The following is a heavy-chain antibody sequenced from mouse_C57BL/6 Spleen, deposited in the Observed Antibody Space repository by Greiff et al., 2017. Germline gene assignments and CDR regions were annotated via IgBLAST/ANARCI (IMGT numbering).Heavy chain of an antibody. CDR1: GYAFTNYL. J-gene: IGHJ3*01. Sequence: VKLQQSGAELVRPGTSVKVSCKASGYAFTNYLIEWVKQRPGQGLEWIGVINPGSGGTNYNEKFKGKATLTADKSSSTAYMQLSSLTSEDSAVYFCAREGELGRGFAYWGQGTLVTVSA. D-gene: IGHD4-1*01. V-gene: IGHV1-54*01. CDR2: INPGSGGT. CDR3: AREGELGRGFAY.